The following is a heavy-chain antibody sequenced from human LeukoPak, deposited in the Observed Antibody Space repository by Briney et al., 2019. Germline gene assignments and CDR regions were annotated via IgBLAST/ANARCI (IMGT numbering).Heavy chain of an antibody. Sequence: GGPRRLSCAASEFTLSTYAWEWIGQAPGKGLKWSSSLSSTSINIYYADSVKGRFTISRDNAKNSLYLQMNSLRAEDTAVYYCARLSMTSYGKYYFEYWGQGTLVTVSS. D-gene: IGHD3-10*01. V-gene: IGHV3-21*01. CDR1: EFTLSTYA. J-gene: IGHJ4*02. CDR2: LSSTSINI. CDR3: ARLSMTSYGKYYFEY.